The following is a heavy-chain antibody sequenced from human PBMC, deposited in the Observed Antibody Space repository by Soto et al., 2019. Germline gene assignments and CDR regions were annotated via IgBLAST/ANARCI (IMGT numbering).Heavy chain of an antibody. CDR1: GFTVSSYS. Sequence: GSLRLSCPASGFTVSSYSMNWVRQAPGKGLEWVSYISSSSSTIYYTDSVKGRFTISRDNAKNSLYLQMNSLRDEDTAVYYCASYSFKQFDYWGQGTLVTVS. V-gene: IGHV3-48*02. CDR2: ISSSSSTI. J-gene: IGHJ4*02. D-gene: IGHD5-18*01. CDR3: ASYSFKQFDY.